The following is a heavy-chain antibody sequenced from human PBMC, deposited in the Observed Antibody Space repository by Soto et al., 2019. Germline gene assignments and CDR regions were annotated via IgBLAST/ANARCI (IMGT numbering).Heavy chain of an antibody. J-gene: IGHJ6*02. CDR1: GGSISSGGYY. CDR2: IYYSGST. V-gene: IGHV4-31*03. CDR3: ARDSGDTTDYYYYGMDV. Sequence: SETLSLTCTVSGGSISSGGYYWGWIRQHPGKGLEWIGYIYYSGSTYYNPSLKSRVTISVDTSKNQFSLKLSSVTAADAAVYYCARDSGDTTDYYYYGMDVWGQGTTVTVSS. D-gene: IGHD2-21*01.